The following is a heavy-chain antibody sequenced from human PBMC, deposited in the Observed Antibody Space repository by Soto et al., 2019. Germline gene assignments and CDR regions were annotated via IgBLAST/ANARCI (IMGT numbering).Heavy chain of an antibody. V-gene: IGHV1-69*01. Sequence: QEQLVQSGAEVKKSGSSVKVSCKDTGGLFSSYAVSWVRQAPGQGLEWMGGIIPVFDTVYYAQKFQGRVTITADESTNTACMELSSMRSEDTAMYCCARGGSGYVWFNEFWGQGTLVTVSS. J-gene: IGHJ4*02. CDR1: GGLFSSYA. D-gene: IGHD3-22*01. CDR2: IIPVFDTV. CDR3: ARGGSGYVWFNEF.